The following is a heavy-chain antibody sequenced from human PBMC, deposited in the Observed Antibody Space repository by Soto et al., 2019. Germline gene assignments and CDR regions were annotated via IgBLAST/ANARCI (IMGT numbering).Heavy chain of an antibody. CDR1: GFTFSSYS. D-gene: IGHD3-22*01. V-gene: IGHV3-21*01. CDR2: ISSSSSYI. Sequence: GGSLRLSCAASGFTFSSYSMNWVRQAPGKGLEWVSSISSSSSYIYYADSVKGRFTISRDNAKNSLYLQMNSLRAEDTAVYYCARPGGNYYDSSGYYRNDAFDIWGQGTMVTVSS. CDR3: ARPGGNYYDSSGYYRNDAFDI. J-gene: IGHJ3*02.